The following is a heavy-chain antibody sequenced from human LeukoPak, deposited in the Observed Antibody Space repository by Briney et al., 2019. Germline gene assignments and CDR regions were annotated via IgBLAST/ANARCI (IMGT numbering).Heavy chain of an antibody. CDR1: GFTFSSNW. Sequence: PGGSLRLSCAASGFTFSSNWMHWVRQGPGKGLVGVSRINPDGSRTDYAESVKGRFTISRDNAKNTLSLEMNSLGDEDTAVYYCSRDFNGRNDFWGQGTLVTVSS. V-gene: IGHV3-74*01. D-gene: IGHD1-14*01. J-gene: IGHJ4*02. CDR3: SRDFNGRNDF. CDR2: INPDGSRT.